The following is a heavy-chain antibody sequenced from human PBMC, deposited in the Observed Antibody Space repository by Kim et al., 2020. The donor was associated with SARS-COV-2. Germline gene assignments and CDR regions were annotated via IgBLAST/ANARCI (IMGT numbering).Heavy chain of an antibody. V-gene: IGHV3-9*01. D-gene: IGHD1-26*01. J-gene: IGHJ6*02. Sequence: DYVKGRFTITRDNAKNSQYLQMNSLRAEDTDLYYCAKDISTVIWDYYGMDVWGQGTTVTVSS. CDR3: AKDISTVIWDYYGMDV.